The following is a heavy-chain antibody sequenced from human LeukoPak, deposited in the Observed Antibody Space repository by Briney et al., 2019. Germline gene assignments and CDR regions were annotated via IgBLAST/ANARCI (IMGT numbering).Heavy chain of an antibody. CDR2: ISSNGGST. D-gene: IGHD2-8*02. V-gene: IGHV3-64D*09. CDR1: GFTFSWYA. J-gene: IGHJ6*02. CDR3: ARGYCTGNNCRPYYYYGMDV. Sequence: GGSLRLSCSASGFTFSWYAMHWVRQAPGKGLEYVSTISSNGGSTYYADSVKGRFTISRDNSKNTLYLQMSSLRAEDTAVYYCARGYCTGNNCRPYYYYGMDVWGQGTTVTVSS.